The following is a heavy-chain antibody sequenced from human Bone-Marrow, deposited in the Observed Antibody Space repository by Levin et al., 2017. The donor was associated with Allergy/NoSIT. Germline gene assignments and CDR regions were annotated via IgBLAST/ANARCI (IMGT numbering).Heavy chain of an antibody. CDR3: ARQAPGYYGSGSYYLDY. CDR2: IYYSGST. CDR1: GGSISSYY. V-gene: IGHV4-59*01. D-gene: IGHD3-10*01. J-gene: IGHJ4*02. Sequence: PSETLSLTCTVSGGSISSYYWSWIRQPPGKGLEWIGYIYYSGSTNYNPSLKSRVTISVDTSKNQFSLKLSSVTAADTAVYYCARQAPGYYGSGSYYLDYWGQGTLVTVSS.